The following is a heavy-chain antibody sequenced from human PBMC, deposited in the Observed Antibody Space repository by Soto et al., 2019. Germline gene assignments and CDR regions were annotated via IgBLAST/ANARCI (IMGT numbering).Heavy chain of an antibody. Sequence: PGGSLRLSCAASGFTFSSYWMSWVRQAPGKGLEWVANIKQDGSEKYYVDSVKGRFTISRDNAKNSLYLQMNSLRAEDTAVYYCARDLRRGSWYYYNIPGWFDPWGQGTLVTVSS. CDR2: IKQDGSEK. D-gene: IGHD6-13*01. CDR3: ARDLRRGSWYYYNIPGWFDP. CDR1: GFTFSSYW. J-gene: IGHJ5*02. V-gene: IGHV3-7*01.